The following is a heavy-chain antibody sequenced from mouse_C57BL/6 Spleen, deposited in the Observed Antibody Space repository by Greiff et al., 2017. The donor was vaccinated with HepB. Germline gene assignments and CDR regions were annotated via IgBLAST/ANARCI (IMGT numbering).Heavy chain of an antibody. CDR2: FYPGSGSI. Sequence: QVQLQQSGAELVKPGASVKLSCKASGYTFTEYTIHWVKQRSGQGLEWIGWFYPGSGSIKYNEKFKDKATLTADKSSSTVYMELSRLTSEDSAVYFCARHEGDPAEGSSYWYFDVWGTGTTVTVSS. D-gene: IGHD1-1*01. V-gene: IGHV1-62-2*01. CDR3: ARHEGDPAEGSSYWYFDV. CDR1: GYTFTEYT. J-gene: IGHJ1*03.